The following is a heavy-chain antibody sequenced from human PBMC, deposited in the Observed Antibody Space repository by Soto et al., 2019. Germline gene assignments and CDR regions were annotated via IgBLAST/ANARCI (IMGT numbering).Heavy chain of an antibody. CDR1: GGSISSYY. V-gene: IGHV4-59*08. CDR2: IYYSGST. D-gene: IGHD4-4*01. J-gene: IGHJ5*02. Sequence: SETLSLTCTVSGGSISSYYWSWIRQPPGKGLEWIGYIYYSGSTNYNPSLKSRVTISVDTSKNQFSLKLSSVTAADTAVYYCARNPATVTTVQYNWFDPWGQGTLVTVSS. CDR3: ARNPATVTTVQYNWFDP.